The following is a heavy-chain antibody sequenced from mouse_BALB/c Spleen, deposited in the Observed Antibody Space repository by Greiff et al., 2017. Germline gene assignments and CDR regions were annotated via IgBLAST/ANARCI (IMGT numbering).Heavy chain of an antibody. V-gene: IGHV2-9*02. Sequence: QVQLKESGPGLVTPSQTLSITCTVSGFSFTSYGVHWVRQPPGKGLEWLGVICGGGSTTYTSALMSRLSIIKDNSKSQIFLKMNSLQTDDTAMYYCARDRRDYYCRSYYAMDYWGEGTSVTVSS. J-gene: IGHJ4*01. CDR3: ARDRRDYYCRSYYAMDY. CDR1: GFSFTSYG. D-gene: IGHD1-1*01. CDR2: ICGGGST.